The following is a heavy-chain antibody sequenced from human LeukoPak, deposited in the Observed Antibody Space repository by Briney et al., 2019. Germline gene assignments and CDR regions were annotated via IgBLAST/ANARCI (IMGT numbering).Heavy chain of an antibody. J-gene: IGHJ4*02. V-gene: IGHV3-30*02. D-gene: IGHD1-26*01. CDR1: GFTFSSYG. CDR3: AKEGWVGATLDY. CDR2: IRYDGSNK. Sequence: PGGSQRLSCAASGFTFSSYGMHWVRQALGKGLEWVAFIRYDGSNKYDSDSVNGRFTISRDNSTNTLYLQMNSLRAEDTAVYYCAKEGWVGATLDYWGQGTLVNVSS.